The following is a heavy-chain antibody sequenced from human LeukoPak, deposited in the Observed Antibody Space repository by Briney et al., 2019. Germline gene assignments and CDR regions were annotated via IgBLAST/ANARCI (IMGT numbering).Heavy chain of an antibody. CDR3: AKGKSSHSCSSSDY. CDR1: GFTFSSSA. Sequence: GGSQRLSCAASGFTFSSSAMSWVRQAPGKGLEWVSVISGSADNTYYADSVKGRFTISRDNSKNTLYLQMNSLRAEDTAVYYCAKGKSSHSCSSSDYWGQGTLVTVSS. V-gene: IGHV3-23*01. J-gene: IGHJ4*02. CDR2: ISGSADNT. D-gene: IGHD6-6*01.